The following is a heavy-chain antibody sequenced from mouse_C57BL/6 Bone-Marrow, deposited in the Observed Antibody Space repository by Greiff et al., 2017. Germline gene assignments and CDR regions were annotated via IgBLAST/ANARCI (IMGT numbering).Heavy chain of an antibody. D-gene: IGHD2-1*01. V-gene: IGHV14-4*01. CDR3: TSLRVNYYYALDY. CDR1: GYNINDDY. Sequence: VQLKQSGAELVRPGASVKLSCTASGYNINDDYMHWVKQRPEQGLEWIGWIDPDNGDTEYAAKFQGKATITADTSSNTAYLQLSSLTSEDSAVYYCTSLRVNYYYALDYWGQGTSVTVSS. J-gene: IGHJ4*01. CDR2: IDPDNGDT.